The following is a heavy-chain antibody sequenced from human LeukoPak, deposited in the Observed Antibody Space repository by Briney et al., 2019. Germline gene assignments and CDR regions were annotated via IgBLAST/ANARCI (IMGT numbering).Heavy chain of an antibody. CDR3: TTELVVVPAATYYFDY. CDR1: GFTFSNAW. Sequence: GGSLRLSCAASGFTFSNAWMSWVRQAPGKGLEWVGRIKSKTDGGTTDYAAPVKVRFTISRDDSKNTLYLQMNSLKTEDTAVYYCTTELVVVPAATYYFDYWGQGTLVTVSS. V-gene: IGHV3-15*01. D-gene: IGHD2-2*01. J-gene: IGHJ4*02. CDR2: IKSKTDGGTT.